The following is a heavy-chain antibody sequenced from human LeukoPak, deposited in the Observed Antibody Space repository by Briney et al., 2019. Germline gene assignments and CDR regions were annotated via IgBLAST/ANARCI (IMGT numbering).Heavy chain of an antibody. CDR1: GGSISSGGYY. CDR3: ARDHVDTASDAFDI. D-gene: IGHD5-18*01. V-gene: IGHV4-30-2*05. CDR2: IYHSGST. Sequence: SETLSLTCTVSGGSISSGGYYWSWIRQPPGKGLEWIGYIYHSGSTYYNPSLKSRVTISVDTSKNQFSLKLSSVTAADTAVYYCARDHVDTASDAFDIWGQGTMVTVSS. J-gene: IGHJ3*02.